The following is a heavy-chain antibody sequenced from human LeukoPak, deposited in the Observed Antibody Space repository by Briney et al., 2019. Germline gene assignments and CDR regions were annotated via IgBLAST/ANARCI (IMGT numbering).Heavy chain of an antibody. D-gene: IGHD2-15*01. Sequence: PGGSLRLSCAASGFSFGGSWMTWVRQAPGKGLEWLANIKEDGSVKNYEDSVKGRFTISGDNAKNSLYLHMNSLRAEDTAVYYCARDAGWFRFDYWGQGTLVTVSS. J-gene: IGHJ4*02. V-gene: IGHV3-7*01. CDR3: ARDAGWFRFDY. CDR2: IKEDGSVK. CDR1: GFSFGGSW.